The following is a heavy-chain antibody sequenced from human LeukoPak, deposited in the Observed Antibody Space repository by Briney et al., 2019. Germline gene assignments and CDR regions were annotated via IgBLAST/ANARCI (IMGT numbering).Heavy chain of an antibody. V-gene: IGHV1-8*01. CDR2: MNPNSGNT. Sequence: ASVKVSCKASGFTFTSHDFNWVRQATGQGLEWMGWMNPNSGNTGYAQKFQGRVTMTRDTSLSTAYMELSSLRSEDTAMYYCARGGIAVAPDYWGQGTLVTVSS. CDR1: GFTFTSHD. CDR3: ARGGIAVAPDY. D-gene: IGHD6-19*01. J-gene: IGHJ4*02.